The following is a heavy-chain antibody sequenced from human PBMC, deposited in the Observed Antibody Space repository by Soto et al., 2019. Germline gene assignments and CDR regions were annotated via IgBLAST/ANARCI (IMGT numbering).Heavy chain of an antibody. Sequence: GGSLRLSCAASGFTFSSYSMNWVRQAPGKGLEWVSSISSSSSYIYYADSVKGRFTISRDNAKNSLYLQMNSLRAEDTAVYYCARGAHYDFWSGYFGDYYYYYMDVWGKGTTVTVSS. CDR2: ISSSSSYI. CDR3: ARGAHYDFWSGYFGDYYYYYMDV. J-gene: IGHJ6*03. D-gene: IGHD3-3*01. V-gene: IGHV3-21*01. CDR1: GFTFSSYS.